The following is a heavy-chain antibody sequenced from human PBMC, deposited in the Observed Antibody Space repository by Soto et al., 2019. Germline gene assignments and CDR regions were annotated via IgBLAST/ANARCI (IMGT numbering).Heavy chain of an antibody. CDR3: ARRGDYFDSSGDALDT. J-gene: IGHJ3*02. D-gene: IGHD3-22*01. CDR1: GGSFSGYY. CDR2: INDSGST. Sequence: PSETLSLTCAVYGGSFSGYYWSWIRQPPGKGLDWIGEINDSGSTNYNPSLKSRVTISVDTSRNQFSLKLSSVTAADTAVYYCARRGDYFDSSGDALDTWGQGTMVTVS. V-gene: IGHV4-34*01.